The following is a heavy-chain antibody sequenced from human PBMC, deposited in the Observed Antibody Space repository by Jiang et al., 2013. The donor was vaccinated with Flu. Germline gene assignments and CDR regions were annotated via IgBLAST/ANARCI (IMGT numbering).Heavy chain of an antibody. D-gene: IGHD6-6*01. CDR3: ARDRESIAARPVSQAYDY. Sequence: VQLLESGGGVVQPGRSLRLSCAASGFTFSSYGMHWVRQAPGKGLEWVAVISYDGSNKYYADSVKGRFTISRDNSKNTLYLQMNSLRAEDTAVYYCARDRESIAARPVSQAYDYWGQGTLVTVSS. J-gene: IGHJ4*02. CDR2: ISYDGSNK. V-gene: IGHV3-30*03. CDR1: GFTFSSYG.